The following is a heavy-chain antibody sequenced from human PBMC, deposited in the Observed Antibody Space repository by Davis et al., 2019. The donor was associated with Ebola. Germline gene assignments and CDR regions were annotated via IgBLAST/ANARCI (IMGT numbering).Heavy chain of an antibody. J-gene: IGHJ5*02. Sequence: GSLRLSCTVSGGSVSSGSYYWSWIRQPPGKGLEWIGYIYYSGSTNYNPSLKSRVTISVDTSKNQFSLKLSSVTAADTAVYYCARAPGRITIFGVVSNWFDPWGQGTLVTVSS. CDR3: ARAPGRITIFGVVSNWFDP. CDR1: GGSVSSGSYY. CDR2: IYYSGST. D-gene: IGHD3-3*01. V-gene: IGHV4-61*01.